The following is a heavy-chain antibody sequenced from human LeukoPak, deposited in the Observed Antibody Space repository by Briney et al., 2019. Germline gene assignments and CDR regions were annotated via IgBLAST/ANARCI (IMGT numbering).Heavy chain of an antibody. CDR2: IYYSGST. D-gene: IGHD6-13*01. V-gene: IGHV4-39*01. Sequence: ASETLSLTCIVSGGSISSSSYYWGWIRQPPGKGLEWIESIYYSGSTYYNPSLKSRVTISVDTSKNQFSLKLSSVTAADTAVYYCARQGIASAFDIWGQGTMVTVSS. CDR1: GGSISSSSYY. CDR3: ARQGIASAFDI. J-gene: IGHJ3*02.